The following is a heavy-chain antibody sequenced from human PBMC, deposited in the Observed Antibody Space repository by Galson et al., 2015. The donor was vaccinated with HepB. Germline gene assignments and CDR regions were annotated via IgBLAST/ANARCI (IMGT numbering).Heavy chain of an antibody. CDR2: INPNIDAT. V-gene: IGHV1-2*06. J-gene: IGHJ4*02. D-gene: IGHD5-12*01. Sequence: SVKVSCKASGYIFTGQYIHWVRQAPGQGLEWMGRINPNIDATDYSRKLKGRITMTIDTSISTAYMELKRLTSDDTAIYFCARGTSVSVATTDYWGPGTLITVSS. CDR1: GYIFTGQY. CDR3: ARGTSVSVATTDY.